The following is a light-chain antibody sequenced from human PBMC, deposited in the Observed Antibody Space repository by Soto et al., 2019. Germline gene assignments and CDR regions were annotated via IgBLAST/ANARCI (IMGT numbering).Light chain of an antibody. Sequence: DIVMTQSPDSLAVSLGERATINCKSSQSVLYSSNNKNYLAWYQQKPGQPPKLLIYWASTRESGVPDRFSGSGSGTDFTLTISSLQAEDVAVYYCQQYYSTRRIFGGGTKVEIK. CDR1: QSVLYSSNNKNY. CDR2: WAS. CDR3: QQYYSTRRI. J-gene: IGKJ4*01. V-gene: IGKV4-1*01.